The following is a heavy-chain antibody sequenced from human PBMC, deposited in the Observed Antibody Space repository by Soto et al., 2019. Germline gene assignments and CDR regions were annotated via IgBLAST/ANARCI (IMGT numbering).Heavy chain of an antibody. CDR3: STITLTHIVGAGYFDS. Sequence: SETLSLTCAVSGGSVSSANWWSWVRQPPGKGLEWIGEIYHSGSTNYNPSLKSRVTISVDKSKNQFSLKLSSVTAADTAVYYCSTITLTHIVGAGYFDSWGQGTLVTVSS. D-gene: IGHD1-26*01. J-gene: IGHJ4*02. CDR2: IYHSGST. CDR1: GGSVSSANW. V-gene: IGHV4-4*02.